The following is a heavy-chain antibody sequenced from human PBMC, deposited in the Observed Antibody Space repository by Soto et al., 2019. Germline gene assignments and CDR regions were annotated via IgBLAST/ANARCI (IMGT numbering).Heavy chain of an antibody. J-gene: IGHJ3*01. Sequence: PGGSLRLSCAASGFTFSSYIIHWVRQAPGKGLEWVAAISSDGSNSGSLDSVRGRFSISRDNSDNTLYLQMTSLSPEDSAVYFCARDRIQLWFCVGAFDVWGHGTMVTVSS. CDR3: ARDRIQLWFCVGAFDV. CDR1: GFTFSSYI. CDR2: ISSDGSNS. V-gene: IGHV3-30-3*01. D-gene: IGHD5-18*01.